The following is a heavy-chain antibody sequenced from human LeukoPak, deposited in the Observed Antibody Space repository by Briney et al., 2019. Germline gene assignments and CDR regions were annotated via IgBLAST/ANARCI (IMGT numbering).Heavy chain of an antibody. CDR1: GGSISSHY. CDR3: ARVGDDSSGWYANGDWFDP. D-gene: IGHD6-19*01. CDR2: IYYSGST. V-gene: IGHV4-59*11. Sequence: SETLSLTCTVSGGSISSHYWSWIRQPPGKGLEWIGYIYYSGSTNYNPSLKSRVTISVDTPKNQFSLKLSSVTAADTAVYYCARVGDDSSGWYANGDWFDPWGQGTLVTVSS. J-gene: IGHJ5*02.